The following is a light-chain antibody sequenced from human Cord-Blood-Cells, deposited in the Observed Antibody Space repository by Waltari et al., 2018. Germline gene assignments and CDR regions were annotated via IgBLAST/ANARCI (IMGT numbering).Light chain of an antibody. V-gene: IGKV1-39*01. CDR2: AAS. J-gene: IGKJ4*01. Sequence: DIQMTQSPSSLSASVGDRVTITCRASQSISSSLNWYQQKPGKAPKLLIYAASSLQSGVPSRFCGRGSRTDFTLTISSLQPEDFATYYCQQSYSTPLTFCGGANVEIK. CDR3: QQSYSTPLT. CDR1: QSISSS.